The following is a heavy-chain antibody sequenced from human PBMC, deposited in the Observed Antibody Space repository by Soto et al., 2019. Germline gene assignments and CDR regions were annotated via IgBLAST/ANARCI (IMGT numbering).Heavy chain of an antibody. J-gene: IGHJ6*02. D-gene: IGHD3-3*01. V-gene: IGHV4-59*01. Sequence: TLSLTCTVSGGSISSYYLSWIRQPPGKGLEWIGYIYYSGSTNYNPSLKSRVTISVDTSKNQFSLKLSSVTAADTAVYYCARVAHYDFWSGYYRTPYGMDVWGQGTTVTVSS. CDR3: ARVAHYDFWSGYYRTPYGMDV. CDR1: GGSISSYY. CDR2: IYYSGST.